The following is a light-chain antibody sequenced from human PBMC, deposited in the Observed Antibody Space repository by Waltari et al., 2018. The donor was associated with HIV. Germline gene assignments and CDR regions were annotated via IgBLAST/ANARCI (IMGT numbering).Light chain of an antibody. Sequence: DIVMTQSPDSLAVSLGERATINCKSSQSVLYSSNNKNYLAWYQQKPGQPPNLLIYWASTPESGVPDRFSGSGSGTDFTLTISSLQAEDVAVYYCQQYYSTLHTFGQVTYLDI. V-gene: IGKV4-1*01. CDR1: QSVLYSSNNKNY. CDR3: QQYYSTLHT. CDR2: WAS. J-gene: IGKJ2*01.